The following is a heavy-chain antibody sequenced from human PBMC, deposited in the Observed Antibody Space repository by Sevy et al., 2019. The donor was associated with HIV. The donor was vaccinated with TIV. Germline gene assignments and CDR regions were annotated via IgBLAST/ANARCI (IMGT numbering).Heavy chain of an antibody. V-gene: IGHV3-23*01. CDR2: ISGSGGST. CDR3: AKDNYYYDSSGYYSGNDY. CDR1: GFTFSSYV. D-gene: IGHD3-22*01. Sequence: GGSLRLSCAASGFTFSSYVMSWVRQAPGKGLEWVSAISGSGGSTYYADSVKGRFTISRDNSKNTLYLQMNSLRAEDTAVYYCAKDNYYYDSSGYYSGNDYWGQGTLVTVSS. J-gene: IGHJ4*02.